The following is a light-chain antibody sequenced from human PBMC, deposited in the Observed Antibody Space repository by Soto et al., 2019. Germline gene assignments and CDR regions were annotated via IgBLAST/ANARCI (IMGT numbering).Light chain of an antibody. V-gene: IGKV3-11*01. CDR2: DVS. Sequence: IVLTQSPATLSLSPLKSASLSCRASQNISNYLTWYQQKPGQAPRLLIYDVSNRATGIPARFSASGSGTDVTLTISGLQPEEIAGNCCQHRSNWPPTFGQGTRLEIK. J-gene: IGKJ5*01. CDR1: QNISNY. CDR3: QHRSNWPPT.